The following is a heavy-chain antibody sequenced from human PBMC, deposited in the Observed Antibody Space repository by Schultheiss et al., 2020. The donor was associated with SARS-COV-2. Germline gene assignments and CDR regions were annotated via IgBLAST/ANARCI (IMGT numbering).Heavy chain of an antibody. CDR3: ATSWTGDY. CDR1: GFTFSSNY. D-gene: IGHD1-14*01. V-gene: IGHV3-23*01. Sequence: GESLKISCAASGFTFSSNYMSWVRQAPGKGLEWVSDISGSGGSTYYADSVKGRFTISRDNSKNTLYLQMNSLRAEDTAVYYCATSWTGDYWGQGTLVTVSS. CDR2: ISGSGGST. J-gene: IGHJ4*02.